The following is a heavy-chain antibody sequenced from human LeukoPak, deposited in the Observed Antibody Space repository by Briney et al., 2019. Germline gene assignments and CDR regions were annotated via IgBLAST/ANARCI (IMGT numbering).Heavy chain of an antibody. CDR3: ANRGNTVTTLDY. J-gene: IGHJ4*02. D-gene: IGHD4-11*01. CDR1: GFTVSSNY. V-gene: IGHV3-53*01. Sequence: GGSLRLSCAASGFTVSSNYMGWVRQAPGKGLEWVPVIYSGGSTYYADSVKGRFTISRDNSKNTLYLQMNSLRAEDTAVYYCANRGNTVTTLDYWGQGTLVTVSS. CDR2: IYSGGST.